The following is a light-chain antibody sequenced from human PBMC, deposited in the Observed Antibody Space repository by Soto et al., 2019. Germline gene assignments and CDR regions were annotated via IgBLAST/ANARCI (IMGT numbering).Light chain of an antibody. CDR3: SSYAGNNNLV. J-gene: IGLJ3*02. Sequence: QSALTQPPSASGSPGQSVSISCTEISSDVGGYDSVSWYQQHPGKAPKLVIYEVSKRPSGVPDRFSGSKSGNTASLTVSGLHAEDEGDYYCSSYAGNNNLVFGGGTKVTVL. CDR1: SSDVGGYDS. V-gene: IGLV2-8*01. CDR2: EVS.